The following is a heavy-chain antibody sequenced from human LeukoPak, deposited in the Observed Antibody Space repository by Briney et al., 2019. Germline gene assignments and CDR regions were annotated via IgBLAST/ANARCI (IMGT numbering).Heavy chain of an antibody. V-gene: IGHV3-33*08. D-gene: IGHD3-22*01. CDR3: ARDYYYDSSGYWDYYFDY. J-gene: IGHJ4*02. CDR1: GFTFSRFG. CDR2: IWYDGSNK. Sequence: GGSLRLSCASSGFTFSRFGMHWVRQAPGKGLEWVAVIWYDGSNKYYADSVKGRFTISRDNSKNTLYLEMNSLRAEDTAVYYCARDYYYDSSGYWDYYFDYWGQGTLVSVSS.